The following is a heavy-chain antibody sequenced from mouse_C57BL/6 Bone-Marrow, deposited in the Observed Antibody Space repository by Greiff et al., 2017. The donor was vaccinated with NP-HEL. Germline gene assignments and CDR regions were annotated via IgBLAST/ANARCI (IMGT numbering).Heavy chain of an antibody. D-gene: IGHD2-1*01. J-gene: IGHJ2*01. Sequence: LQESGPELVKPGASVKISCKASGYSFTSYYIHWVKQRPGQGLEWIGWIYPGSGNTKYNEKFKGKATLTADTSSSTAYMQLSSLTSEDSAVYYCARSDGNYPYFDYWGQGTTLTVSS. CDR2: IYPGSGNT. V-gene: IGHV1-66*01. CDR3: ARSDGNYPYFDY. CDR1: GYSFTSYY.